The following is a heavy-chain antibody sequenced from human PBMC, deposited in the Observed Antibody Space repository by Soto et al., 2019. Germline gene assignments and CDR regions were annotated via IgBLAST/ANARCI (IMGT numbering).Heavy chain of an antibody. CDR2: LNSDGSSK. D-gene: IGHD3-16*01. CDR1: GFTFNSYW. J-gene: IGHJ6*02. V-gene: IGHV3-74*01. Sequence: EVQLVESGGGLVQPGGSLRLSCAASGFTFNSYWMHWVRQPPGKGLVWVSRLNSDGSSKYYGDSMKGRFTISRDNAENTVYLQMNSLRDEDTAVYFCARGLKNYCAMDVWGQGTTVTVSS. CDR3: ARGLKNYCAMDV.